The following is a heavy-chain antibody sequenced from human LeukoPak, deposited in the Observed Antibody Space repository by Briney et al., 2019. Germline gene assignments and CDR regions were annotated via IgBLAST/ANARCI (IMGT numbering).Heavy chain of an antibody. Sequence: PGGSLRLSCAASGFTFSSYSMNWARQAPGKGLEWVSSISSSSSYIYYADSVKGRFTISRDNAKNSLYLQMNSLRAEDTAVYYCARRTYYYDSSGYYYFDYWGQGTLVTVSS. J-gene: IGHJ4*02. CDR2: ISSSSSYI. CDR1: GFTFSSYS. V-gene: IGHV3-21*01. D-gene: IGHD3-22*01. CDR3: ARRTYYYDSSGYYYFDY.